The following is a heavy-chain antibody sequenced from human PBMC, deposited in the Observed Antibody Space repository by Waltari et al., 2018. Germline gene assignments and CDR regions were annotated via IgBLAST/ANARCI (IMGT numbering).Heavy chain of an antibody. CDR2: IWKDGDVK. V-gene: IGHV3-7*03. D-gene: IGHD4-17*01. Sequence: QLVESGGGLVQPGGSLRLSCAASGFSLSTSWMTWVRQAPGQGLEWVANIWKDGDVKHYQDSVMGRFFISRDNAKNSLYLQLNSLRVEDTAVYFCARDLSPAIGSTVYDAFDIWGQGTMVTVSS. J-gene: IGHJ3*02. CDR3: ARDLSPAIGSTVYDAFDI. CDR1: GFSLSTSW.